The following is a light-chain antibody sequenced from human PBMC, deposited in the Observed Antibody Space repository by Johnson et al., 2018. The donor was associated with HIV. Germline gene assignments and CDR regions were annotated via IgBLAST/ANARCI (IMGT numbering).Light chain of an antibody. CDR3: GTWDSSLSAGV. CDR1: SSNIGNNY. V-gene: IGLV1-51*01. CDR2: DNN. Sequence: QSVLTQPPSVSAAPGQKVTISCSGGSSNIGNNYVSWYQQLPGTAPKLLIYDNNKRPSGIPDRFSGSKSGTSATLGSTGLQTGDEADYYCGTWDSSLSAGVVGTGTTVTVL. J-gene: IGLJ1*01.